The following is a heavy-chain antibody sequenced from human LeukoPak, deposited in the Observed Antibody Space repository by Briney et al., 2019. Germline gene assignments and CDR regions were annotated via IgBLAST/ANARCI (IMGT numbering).Heavy chain of an antibody. D-gene: IGHD2-8*01. J-gene: IGHJ6*03. CDR3: AREPADYCTNGVCPYYYYYYYMDV. CDR1: GFTFSSYV. CDR2: ISYDGSNE. Sequence: TGGSLRLSCAASGFTFSSYVMHWVRQAPGKGLEWVAIISYDGSNEYYADSVKGRFTISRDNSKNSLYLQMNSLRAEDTAVYYCAREPADYCTNGVCPYYYYYYYMDVWGKGTTVTVSS. V-gene: IGHV3-30*04.